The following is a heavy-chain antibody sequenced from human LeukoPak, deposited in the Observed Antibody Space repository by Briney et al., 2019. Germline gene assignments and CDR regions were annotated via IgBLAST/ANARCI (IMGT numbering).Heavy chain of an antibody. Sequence: GASVKVSCKVSGYTLTELSMRWVRQAPGKGLEWMGGFDPEDGETIYAQKFQGRVTMTEDTSTSTAYMELRSLRSDDTAVYYCARDIVVVPAAIIGWFDPWGQGTLVTVSS. D-gene: IGHD2-2*01. CDR3: ARDIVVVPAAIIGWFDP. J-gene: IGHJ5*02. CDR2: FDPEDGET. CDR1: GYTLTELS. V-gene: IGHV1-24*01.